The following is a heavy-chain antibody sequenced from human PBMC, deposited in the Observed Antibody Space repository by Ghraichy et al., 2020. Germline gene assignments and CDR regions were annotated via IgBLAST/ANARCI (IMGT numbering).Heavy chain of an antibody. D-gene: IGHD3-3*01. CDR3: AREAQDDFWSGYYRYNWFDP. V-gene: IGHV3-7*01. CDR1: GFTFSSYW. J-gene: IGHJ5*02. CDR2: IKQDGSEK. Sequence: GESLNITCAASGFTFSSYWMSWVRQAPGKGLEWVANIKQDGSEKYYVDSVKGRFTISRDNAKNSLYLQMNSLRAEDTAVYYCAREAQDDFWSGYYRYNWFDPWGQGTLVTVSS.